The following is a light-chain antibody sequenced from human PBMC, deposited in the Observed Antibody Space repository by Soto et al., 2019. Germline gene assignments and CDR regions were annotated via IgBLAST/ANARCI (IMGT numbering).Light chain of an antibody. V-gene: IGKV3-11*01. CDR1: QLISNY. CDR2: DAS. Sequence: EIMLTQSPASLSLSQGETAPLSCRANQLISNYLAWYQQRPGQAPRLLIYDASNRATGIPARFSGSGSGTDFTLTISSLEPEDFAVYYCQHRNNRPFSFGPGTKVDIK. CDR3: QHRNNRPFS. J-gene: IGKJ3*01.